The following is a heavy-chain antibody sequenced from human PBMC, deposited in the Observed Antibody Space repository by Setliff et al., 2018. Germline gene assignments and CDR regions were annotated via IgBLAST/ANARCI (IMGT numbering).Heavy chain of an antibody. Sequence: GESLKISCKGSGYSFSNFWIGWVRQMPGKGLEWMGIIYPGDSHTRYSPSFQGQVTMSADKSINTAYLQWNNLKASDTAVSYYASAKREMRRYFDYWGQGTLVTVSS. CDR1: GYSFSNFW. CDR2: IYPGDSHT. V-gene: IGHV5-51*01. CDR3: ASAKREMRRYFDY. J-gene: IGHJ4*02.